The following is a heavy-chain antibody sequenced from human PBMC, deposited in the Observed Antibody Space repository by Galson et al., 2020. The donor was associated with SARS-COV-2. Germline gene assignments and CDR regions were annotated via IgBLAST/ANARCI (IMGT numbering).Heavy chain of an antibody. CDR3: AITKNWPDAFDL. CDR1: GGNFRSNS. Sequence: SVKVSRKASGGNFRSNSISWVRQAPGQGLEWLGRIIPIFGTPNYAQKFPGRVTITADESTTTAHMELSRLTSHDTAVYYCAITKNWPDAFDLWGQGTVVTVSS. J-gene: IGHJ3*01. D-gene: IGHD1-1*01. V-gene: IGHV1-69*13. CDR2: IIPIFGTP.